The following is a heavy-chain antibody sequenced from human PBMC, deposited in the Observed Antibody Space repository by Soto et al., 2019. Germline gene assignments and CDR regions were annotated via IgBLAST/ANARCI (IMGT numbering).Heavy chain of an antibody. D-gene: IGHD1-7*01. CDR3: AHSGGGITGTLSNRGWFDP. J-gene: IGHJ5*02. CDR2: IYWNDDK. Sequence: QITLKESGPTLVKPTQTLTLTCTFSGFSLSTSGVGVGWIRQPPGKALEWLALIYWNDDKRYSPSLKSRLTITKDTSKNQVVLTMTNMDPVDTATYYCAHSGGGITGTLSNRGWFDPWGQGTLVTVSS. CDR1: GFSLSTSGVG. V-gene: IGHV2-5*01.